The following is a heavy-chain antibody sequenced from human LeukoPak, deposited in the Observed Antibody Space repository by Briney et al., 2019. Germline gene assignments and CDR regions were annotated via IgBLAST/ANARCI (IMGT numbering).Heavy chain of an antibody. Sequence: PGGSLRLSCAASGFTVSANYMSWVRQAPGKGLEWVSVIYSGSSTYYADSVKGRFTISRHNSNNTLYLQMNSLRAEDTAVYYCARSRGSYLEYFDYWGQGTLVTVSS. D-gene: IGHD1-26*01. CDR2: IYSGSST. J-gene: IGHJ4*02. CDR3: ARSRGSYLEYFDY. CDR1: GFTVSANY. V-gene: IGHV3-53*04.